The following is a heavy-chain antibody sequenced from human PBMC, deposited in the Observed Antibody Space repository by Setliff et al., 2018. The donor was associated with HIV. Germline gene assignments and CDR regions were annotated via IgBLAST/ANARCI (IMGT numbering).Heavy chain of an antibody. CDR1: GASFNNSY. CDR2: VIHSGNT. J-gene: IGHJ4*02. V-gene: IGHV4-34*12. D-gene: IGHD3-10*01. Sequence: SETLSLTCTVSGASFNNSYWTWIRQPPGKGLEFIGEVIHSGNTDYNPSLKSRLSISVDTSKNHFSLKMTSVTAADTAVYYCARSSRGPHYDITIYPPRSYDYWGQGTLVTVSS. CDR3: ARSSRGPHYDITIYPPRSYDY.